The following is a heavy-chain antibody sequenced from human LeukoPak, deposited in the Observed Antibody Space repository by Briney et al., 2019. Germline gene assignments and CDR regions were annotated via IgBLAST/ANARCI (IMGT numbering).Heavy chain of an antibody. Sequence: GGSLRLSCAASGFTFRSYWMRWVRQAPGKGLMWVSPIKGDGSAASYADSVKGRFTISRDNSKNTLYLQMNSLRAEDTAVYYCARHDYHSNSDAFDVWGQGTMVTVSS. CDR3: ARHDYHSNSDAFDV. CDR1: GFTFRSYW. J-gene: IGHJ3*01. D-gene: IGHD4-23*01. V-gene: IGHV3-74*01. CDR2: IKGDGSAA.